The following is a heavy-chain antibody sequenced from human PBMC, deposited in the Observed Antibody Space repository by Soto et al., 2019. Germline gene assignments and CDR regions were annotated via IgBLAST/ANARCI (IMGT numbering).Heavy chain of an antibody. Sequence: EVQLVESGGGSVQPGGSLRLSCAAFGFTYNSYDMHWVRQVTGKRLEWVASMGGAGAREYAGSVKGRFFISRDNAKNSVYLQMDSLRVGDTAVYYCTRAAFGDGMDLWGQGTPVTVSS. CDR3: TRAAFGDGMDL. CDR1: GFTYNSYD. CDR2: MGGAGAR. D-gene: IGHD3-10*01. V-gene: IGHV3-13*04. J-gene: IGHJ6*02.